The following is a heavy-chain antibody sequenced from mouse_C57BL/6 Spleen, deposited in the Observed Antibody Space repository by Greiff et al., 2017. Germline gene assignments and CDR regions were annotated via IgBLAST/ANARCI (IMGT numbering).Heavy chain of an antibody. CDR2: INPGSGGT. CDR1: GYAFTNYL. J-gene: IGHJ1*03. CDR3: ARSSSSGYWYFDV. D-gene: IGHD3-2*02. Sequence: VQLQQPGAELVRPGTSVKVSCKASGYAFTNYLIEWVKQRPGQGLEWIGVINPGSGGTNYNEKFKGKATLTADKSSSTAYMQLSSLTSEDSAVYVCARSSSSGYWYFDVWGTGTTVTVSS. V-gene: IGHV1-54*01.